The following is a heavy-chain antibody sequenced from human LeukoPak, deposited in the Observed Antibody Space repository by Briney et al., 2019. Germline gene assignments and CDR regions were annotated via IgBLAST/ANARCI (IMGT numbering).Heavy chain of an antibody. Sequence: PGGSLRLSCAASGFTFSSYAMSWVRQAPGNGLEWVSTISGSGGSTYYADSVKGRFTISRDNSKNTLYLQMNSLSAEDTAVYYCANCYYDSSGYPPSDYWGQGTLVTVSS. D-gene: IGHD3-22*01. CDR1: GFTFSSYA. CDR3: ANCYYDSSGYPPSDY. CDR2: ISGSGGST. V-gene: IGHV3-23*01. J-gene: IGHJ4*02.